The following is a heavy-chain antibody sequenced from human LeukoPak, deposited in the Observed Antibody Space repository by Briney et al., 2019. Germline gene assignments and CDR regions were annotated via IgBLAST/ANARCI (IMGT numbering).Heavy chain of an antibody. CDR1: GGSISSYY. CDR2: IYYSGST. Sequence: SETLSLTCTVSGGSISSYYWSWIRQPPGKGLEWIGYIYYSGSTNYNPSLKSRVTISVDTSKNQFSLKLSSVTAADTAVYYCAKDPPWSQGSPAAFDIWGQGTMVTVSS. D-gene: IGHD2-2*01. CDR3: AKDPPWSQGSPAAFDI. J-gene: IGHJ3*02. V-gene: IGHV4-59*01.